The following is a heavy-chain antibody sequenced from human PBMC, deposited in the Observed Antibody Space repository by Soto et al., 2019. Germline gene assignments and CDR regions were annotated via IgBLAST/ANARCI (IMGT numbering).Heavy chain of an antibody. V-gene: IGHV1-18*01. J-gene: IGHJ3*02. D-gene: IGHD3-9*01. CDR2: ISAYNGNT. CDR3: ARDPNWMTGTDDAFDI. CDR1: GYTFTSYG. Sequence: QVQLVQSGAEVKKPGASVKVSCKASGYTFTSYGISWVRQAPGQGLEWMGWISAYNGNTNYAQKFQGRGTSTTDTSTSTAYMELRSLRADDTAVYYCARDPNWMTGTDDAFDIWGQGTMVTVSS.